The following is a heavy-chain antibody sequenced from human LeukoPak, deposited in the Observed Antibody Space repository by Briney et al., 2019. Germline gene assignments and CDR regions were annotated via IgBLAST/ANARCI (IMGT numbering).Heavy chain of an antibody. J-gene: IGHJ4*02. Sequence: PSEALSLTCTVSGGSISSSSYYWGWIRQPPGKGLEWIGSIYYSGSTYYNPSPKSRVTMYIDTSKNQFSLKLSSVTAADTAVYYCARSNYGDHVNDWGQGTLVTVSS. CDR1: GGSISSSSYY. V-gene: IGHV4-39*01. CDR3: ARSNYGDHVND. CDR2: IYYSGST. D-gene: IGHD4-17*01.